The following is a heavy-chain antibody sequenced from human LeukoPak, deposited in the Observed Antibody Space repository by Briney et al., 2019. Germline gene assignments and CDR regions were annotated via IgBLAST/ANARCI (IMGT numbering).Heavy chain of an antibody. CDR1: GFTFSSYA. Sequence: GGSLRLSCAASGFTFSSYAMSWVRQAPGKGLEWVSAISGSGGSTYYADSVKGRFTISRDNSKNTLYLQMNSLRAEDTAVYYCAKYQLPHSYYYYGMDVWGQGTTVTVSS. J-gene: IGHJ6*02. CDR3: AKYQLPHSYYYYGMDV. D-gene: IGHD2-2*01. CDR2: ISGSGGST. V-gene: IGHV3-23*01.